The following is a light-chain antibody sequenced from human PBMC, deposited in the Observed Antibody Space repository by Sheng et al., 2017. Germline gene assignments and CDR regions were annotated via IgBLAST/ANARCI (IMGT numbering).Light chain of an antibody. V-gene: IGLV6-57*01. J-gene: IGLJ3*02. CDR1: SGNIASYY. CDR3: QSYDSSDQGV. Sequence: NFILTQPHSVSESPGETVTISCTRSSGNIASYYVQWYQQRPGSRPTTVIYENNRRPSGVPVRFSGSIDGSSNSASLTISGLKTEDGADYYCQSYDSSDQGVFGGGTKLTVL. CDR2: ENN.